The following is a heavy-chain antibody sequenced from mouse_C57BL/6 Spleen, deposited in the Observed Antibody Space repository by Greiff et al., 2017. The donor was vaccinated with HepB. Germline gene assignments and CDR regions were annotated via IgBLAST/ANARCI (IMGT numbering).Heavy chain of an antibody. Sequence: VKLVESGPGLVAPSQSMSITCTVSGFSLTSYGVDWVRQPPGKGLEWLGVIWGGGSKNYNSALMSRLSISKDNSQSQVFLKMNSLQTDDTAMYYCAKRGSSRVWAMDYWGQGTSVTVSS. D-gene: IGHD2-10*02. CDR2: IWGGGSK. CDR1: GFSLTSYG. CDR3: AKRGSSRVWAMDY. V-gene: IGHV2-9*01. J-gene: IGHJ4*01.